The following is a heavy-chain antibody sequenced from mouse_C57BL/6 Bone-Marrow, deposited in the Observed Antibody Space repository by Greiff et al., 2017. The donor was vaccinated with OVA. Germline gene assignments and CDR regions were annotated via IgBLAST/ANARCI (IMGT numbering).Heavy chain of an antibody. CDR3: ARGWLLRAWFAY. Sequence: QVQLQQSGAELVKPGASVKLSCKASGYTFTSYWMQWVKQRPGQGLEWIGEIDPSDSYTNYNQKFKGKATLTVDTSSSTAYMQLSSLTSEDSAVYYCARGWLLRAWFAYWGQGTLVTVSA. D-gene: IGHD2-3*01. V-gene: IGHV1-50*01. J-gene: IGHJ3*01. CDR1: GYTFTSYW. CDR2: IDPSDSYT.